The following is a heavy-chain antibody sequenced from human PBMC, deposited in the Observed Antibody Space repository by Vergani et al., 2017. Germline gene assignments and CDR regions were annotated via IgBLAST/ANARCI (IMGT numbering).Heavy chain of an antibody. CDR3: ARGYYYGSGSYYNNFDY. V-gene: IGHV4-61*01. D-gene: IGHD3-10*01. CDR2: IYYSGST. CDR1: GGSVSSGSYY. J-gene: IGHJ4*02. Sequence: QVQLQESGPGLVKPSETLSLTCTVSGGSVSSGSYYWSWIRQPPGKGLEWIGYIYYSGSTNYNPSLKSRVTISVDTSKNQFSLKLSSVTAADTAVYYCARGYYYGSGSYYNNFDYWGQGTLVTVSS.